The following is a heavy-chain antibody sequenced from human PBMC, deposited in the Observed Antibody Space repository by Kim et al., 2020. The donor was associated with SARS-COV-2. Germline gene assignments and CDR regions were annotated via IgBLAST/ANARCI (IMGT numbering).Heavy chain of an antibody. CDR1: GYSISSGYY. CDR3: ARIDMVRGVIISFFFDY. Sequence: SETLSLTCTVSGYSISSGYYWGWIRQPPGKGLEWIGSIYHSGSTYYNPSLKSRVTISVDTSKNQFSLKLSSVTAADTAVYYCARIDMVRGVIISFFFDYWGQGTLVTVSS. D-gene: IGHD3-10*01. J-gene: IGHJ4*02. CDR2: IYHSGST. V-gene: IGHV4-38-2*02.